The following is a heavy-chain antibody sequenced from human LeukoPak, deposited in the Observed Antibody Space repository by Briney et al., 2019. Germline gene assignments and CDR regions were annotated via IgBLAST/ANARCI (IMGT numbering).Heavy chain of an antibody. CDR3: ARSWGQDYSNYEGAALDY. CDR2: ISSSSSYI. V-gene: IGHV3-21*01. CDR1: GFTFSSYS. Sequence: GGSLRLSCAASGFTFSSYSMNWVRQAPGKGLEWVSSISSSSSYIYYADSVKGRFTISRDNAKNSLYLQMNSLRAEDTAVYYCARSWGQDYSNYEGAALDYWGQGTLVTVSS. D-gene: IGHD4-11*01. J-gene: IGHJ4*02.